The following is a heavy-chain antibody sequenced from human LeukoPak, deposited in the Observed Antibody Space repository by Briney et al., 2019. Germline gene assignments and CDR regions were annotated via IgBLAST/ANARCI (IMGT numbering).Heavy chain of an antibody. D-gene: IGHD3-10*01. J-gene: IGHJ4*02. CDR3: ARRGFGGYYFDY. CDR1: GFTFFDYG. CDR2: IRYDGSNK. V-gene: IGHV3-30*02. Sequence: GGSLRLSCAASGFTFFDYGMHCVRQAPGRGLEWGAFIRYDGSNKYYADSVKGRFTISRDNSKNTLYLQMNSLRAEDTAVYYCARRGFGGYYFDYWGQGTLVTVSS.